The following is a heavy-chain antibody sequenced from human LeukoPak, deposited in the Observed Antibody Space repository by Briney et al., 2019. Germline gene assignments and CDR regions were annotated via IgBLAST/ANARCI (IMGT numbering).Heavy chain of an antibody. J-gene: IGHJ4*02. CDR1: GFTFSSYG. D-gene: IGHD3-10*01. CDR3: ARSYGSGSYPGDY. CDR2: IWYDGSNK. Sequence: PGRSLILSCAASGFTFSSYGMHWGRQAPGKGLEGVALIWYDGSNKYYADSVKGRFTISRDNSKNTLYLQMNSLRVEDTAMYHCARSYGSGSYPGDYWGQGTLVTVSS. V-gene: IGHV3-33*01.